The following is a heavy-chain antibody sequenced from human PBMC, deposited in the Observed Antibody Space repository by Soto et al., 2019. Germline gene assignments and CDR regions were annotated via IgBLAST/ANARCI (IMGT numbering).Heavy chain of an antibody. D-gene: IGHD6-13*01. J-gene: IGHJ4*02. Sequence: GGSLRLSCAASGFTFSIYAMNWIRQAPGRGLEWVSYISSTGGTIFYVDSVKGRFTISRDNARNSLYLQMNSLSAEDTAIYYCARMIAADGTGDFWGQGTLVTVSS. CDR2: ISSTGGTI. V-gene: IGHV3-48*01. CDR1: GFTFSIYA. CDR3: ARMIAADGTGDF.